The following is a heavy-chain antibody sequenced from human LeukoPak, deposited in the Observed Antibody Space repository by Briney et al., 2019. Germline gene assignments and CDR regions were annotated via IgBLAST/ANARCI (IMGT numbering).Heavy chain of an antibody. CDR1: GGSISSSSYY. CDR2: IYYSGST. D-gene: IGHD4-23*01. Sequence: PSETLSLTCTVSGGSISSSSYYWGWIRQPPGKGLEWIGYIYYSGSTNYNPSVKSRVTMSVDTSKKQFSLNLSSLTAADTAVYYCARGGTAVVTPYAFDIWGQGTMVTVSS. CDR3: ARGGTAVVTPYAFDI. V-gene: IGHV4-61*05. J-gene: IGHJ3*02.